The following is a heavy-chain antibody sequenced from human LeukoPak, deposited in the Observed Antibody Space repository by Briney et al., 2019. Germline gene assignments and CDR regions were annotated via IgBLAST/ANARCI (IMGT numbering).Heavy chain of an antibody. CDR2: ISSNGGST. Sequence: GGSLRLSCAASGFTFSSYAMHWVRQAPGKGLEYVSAISSNGGSTYYANSVKGRFTISRDNSKNTLYLQMGRLRAEDMAVYYCARVGNRYCSSTSCYSETWGQGTLVTVSS. D-gene: IGHD2-2*01. CDR3: ARVGNRYCSSTSCYSET. V-gene: IGHV3-64*01. J-gene: IGHJ5*02. CDR1: GFTFSSYA.